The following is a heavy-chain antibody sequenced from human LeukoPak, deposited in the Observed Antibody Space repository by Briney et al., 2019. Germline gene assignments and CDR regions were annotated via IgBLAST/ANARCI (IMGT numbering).Heavy chain of an antibody. D-gene: IGHD3-3*01. CDR1: GFTFKSFS. V-gene: IGHV3-15*01. Sequence: TSGGSLRLSCGGSGFTFKSFSLHWVRQAPGKGLEWVGRIKSKTDGGTTDYAAPVKGRFTISRDDSKNTLYLQMNSLKTEDTAVYYCTTDPELTIFGVVIRDYWGQGTLVTVSS. CDR3: TTDPELTIFGVVIRDY. CDR2: IKSKTDGGTT. J-gene: IGHJ4*02.